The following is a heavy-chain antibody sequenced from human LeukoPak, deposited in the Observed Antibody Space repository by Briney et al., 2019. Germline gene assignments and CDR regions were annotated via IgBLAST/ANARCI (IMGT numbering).Heavy chain of an antibody. CDR2: MNPNSGNT. V-gene: IGHV1-8*01. Sequence: ASVKVSCKASGYTFTSYDINWVRQATGQGLEWMGWMNPNSGNTGYAQKFQGRVTMTRNTSISTAYMELSSLRSEDTAVYYCATDRCSSTSCYDDAFDIWGQGTMVTVSS. CDR1: GYTFTSYD. CDR3: ATDRCSSTSCYDDAFDI. D-gene: IGHD2-2*01. J-gene: IGHJ3*02.